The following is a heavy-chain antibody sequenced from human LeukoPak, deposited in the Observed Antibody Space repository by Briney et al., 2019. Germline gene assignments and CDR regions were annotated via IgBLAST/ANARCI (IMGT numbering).Heavy chain of an antibody. Sequence: SETLSLTCAVYGGSFSGYYWSWIRQPPGKGLEWIGEINHSGSTNYNPSLKSRVTISVDTSKNRFSLKLSSVTAADTAVYYCARVPFYGDYYYYYMDVWGKGTTVTVSS. V-gene: IGHV4-34*01. CDR3: ARVPFYGDYYYYYMDV. CDR2: INHSGST. CDR1: GGSFSGYY. D-gene: IGHD4-17*01. J-gene: IGHJ6*03.